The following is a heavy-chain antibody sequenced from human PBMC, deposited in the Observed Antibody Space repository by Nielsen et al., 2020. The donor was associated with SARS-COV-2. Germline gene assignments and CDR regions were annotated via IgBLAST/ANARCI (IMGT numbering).Heavy chain of an antibody. Sequence: GESLKISCKGSGYTFTKYGISWVRQAPGQGLEWMGWISGNSDSAKYVKKFLGRVIMTTDTSTSTAYLEVRSLRSDDTAVYYCASSAPPSGFNWFDPWGQGTLVTVSS. CDR3: ASSAPPSGFNWFDP. CDR1: GYTFTKYG. V-gene: IGHV1-18*04. J-gene: IGHJ5*02. CDR2: ISGNSDSA. D-gene: IGHD3-22*01.